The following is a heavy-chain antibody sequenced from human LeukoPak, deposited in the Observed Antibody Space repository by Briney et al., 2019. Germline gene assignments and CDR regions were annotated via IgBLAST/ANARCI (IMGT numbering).Heavy chain of an antibody. D-gene: IGHD6-19*01. J-gene: IGHJ4*02. Sequence: GASVKVSCKASGYTFTGYYMHWVRQAPGQGLEWMGWINPNSGGTNYAQEFQGRVTMTRDTSISTAYMELSRLRSDDTAVYYCARRIAVAGTFDYWGQGTLVTVSS. CDR1: GYTFTGYY. CDR2: INPNSGGT. CDR3: ARRIAVAGTFDY. V-gene: IGHV1-2*02.